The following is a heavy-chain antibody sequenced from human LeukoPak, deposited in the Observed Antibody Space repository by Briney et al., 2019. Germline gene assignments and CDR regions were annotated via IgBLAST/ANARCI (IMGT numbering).Heavy chain of an antibody. CDR3: ARLGPTVVTYYFDY. J-gene: IGHJ4*02. CDR1: GGSISSYY. CDR2: IYYSGST. D-gene: IGHD4-23*01. V-gene: IGHV4-59*08. Sequence: SETLSLTCTVSGGSISSYYWSWIRQPPGKGLEWIGYIYYSGSTNYNPSLKSRVTISVDTSKNQFSLKLSSVTAADTAVYYCARLGPTVVTYYFDYWGQGTLVTVPS.